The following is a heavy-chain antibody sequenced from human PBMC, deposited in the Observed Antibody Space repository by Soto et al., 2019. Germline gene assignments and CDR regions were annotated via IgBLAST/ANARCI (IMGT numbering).Heavy chain of an antibody. V-gene: IGHV3-23*01. Sequence: PGVSLRLSCAASGFTFRNYAMSWVRQTPEKGLEWVSAINGGGISTYYADSVKGRFTISRDQSKNTIYLQMDSLRVEDTALYYCTKGRYLEWFLYGEGEXSWSRGTLVTVS. CDR2: INGGGIST. J-gene: IGHJ5*02. CDR1: GFTFRNYA. D-gene: IGHD3-3*01. CDR3: TKGRYLEWFLYGEGEXS.